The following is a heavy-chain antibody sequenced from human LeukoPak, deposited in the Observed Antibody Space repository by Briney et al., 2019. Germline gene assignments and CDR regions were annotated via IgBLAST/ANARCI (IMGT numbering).Heavy chain of an antibody. J-gene: IGHJ6*03. CDR2: INHSGST. CDR3: ARLGSGWHLYYYYYMDV. Sequence: SETLSLTCAVYGGSFSGYYWSWIRQPPGKGLEWIGEINHSGSTNYNPSLKSRVTISVDTSKNQFSLKLSSVTAADTAVYYCARLGSGWHLYYYYYMDVWGKGTTVTISS. D-gene: IGHD6-19*01. V-gene: IGHV4-34*01. CDR1: GGSFSGYY.